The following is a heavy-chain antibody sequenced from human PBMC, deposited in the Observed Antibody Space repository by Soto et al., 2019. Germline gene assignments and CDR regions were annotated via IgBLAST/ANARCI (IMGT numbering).Heavy chain of an antibody. Sequence: PGGSLRLSCAASGFTFNNFGMHWVRQAPGKGLERVASVSYDGTKKFSADSVKGRFTISRDSSKNTLYLLMSSLRAGDTAVYYCAKDYLGNSNAFDIWGRGTMVTVSS. V-gene: IGHV3-30*02. CDR2: VSYDGTKK. CDR3: AKDYLGNSNAFDI. J-gene: IGHJ3*02. D-gene: IGHD2-2*01. CDR1: GFTFNNFG.